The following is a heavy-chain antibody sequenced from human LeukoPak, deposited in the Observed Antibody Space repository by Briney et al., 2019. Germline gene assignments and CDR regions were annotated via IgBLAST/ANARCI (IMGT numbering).Heavy chain of an antibody. CDR1: GFTFSSYA. CDR3: ARPTYGDYEPFFDY. V-gene: IGHV3-23*01. Sequence: GGSLRLSCAASGFTFSSYAMSWVRQAPGKGLEWVSAISGSGGSTYYADSVKGRFTISRDNAKNSLYLQMNSLRAEDTAVYYCARPTYGDYEPFFDYWGQGTLVTVSS. J-gene: IGHJ4*02. D-gene: IGHD4-17*01. CDR2: ISGSGGST.